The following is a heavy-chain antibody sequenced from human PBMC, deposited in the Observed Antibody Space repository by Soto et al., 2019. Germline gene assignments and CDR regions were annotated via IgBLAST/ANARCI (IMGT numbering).Heavy chain of an antibody. CDR2: INHSGST. V-gene: IGHV4-34*01. CDR1: GGSFSGYY. J-gene: IGHJ5*02. Sequence: PSETLSLTCAVYGGSFSGYYWTWIRQPPGTGLEWIGEINHSGSTNYNPSLKSRVTISVDTSKNQFSLKLSSVTAADTAVYYCARIIAVAGTSDWFDPWGQGSLVTVSS. CDR3: ARIIAVAGTSDWFDP. D-gene: IGHD6-13*01.